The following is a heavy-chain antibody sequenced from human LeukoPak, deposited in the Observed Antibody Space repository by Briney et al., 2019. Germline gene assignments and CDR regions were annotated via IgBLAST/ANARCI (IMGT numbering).Heavy chain of an antibody. CDR1: GFTFSSYE. D-gene: IGHD6-19*01. CDR2: ISSTGSNI. CDR3: LLAVDY. Sequence: GGSLRLSCAASGFTFSSYEMNWVRQSPGKGLEWISYISSTGSNIYYADSVKGRFTISRDNAKNSLYLQMNSLRVEDTAVYNCLLAVDYGGQGTVVTVTA. V-gene: IGHV3-48*03. J-gene: IGHJ4*02.